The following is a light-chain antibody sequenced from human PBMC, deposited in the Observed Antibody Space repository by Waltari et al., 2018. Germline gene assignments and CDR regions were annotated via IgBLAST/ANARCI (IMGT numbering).Light chain of an antibody. CDR2: DAS. V-gene: IGKV3-15*01. J-gene: IGKJ2*01. CDR1: QSVSNN. Sequence: EAMMTQSPATLSVSPGDRATLPRRASQSVSNNVAWFQQKPGQAPSLLIYDASTRATGVPARFSGSGSGTEFTLTISSLQTEDFAVYYCQQYNNWPLYTFGQGTKLEIK. CDR3: QQYNNWPLYT.